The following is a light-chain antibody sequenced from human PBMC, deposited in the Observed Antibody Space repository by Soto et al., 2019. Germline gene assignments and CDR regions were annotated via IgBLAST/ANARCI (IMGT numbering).Light chain of an antibody. CDR3: QQYNHWPPNT. CDR2: DAS. V-gene: IGKV3-15*01. CDR1: ESVRSN. Sequence: DIVMTQSPDTLSVSPGERATLSCRASESVRSNLAWYHQQRGQAPRLVIYDASTRATGVPARIIGSGSGTEFTLSIRSLQSEDLGVYYCQQYNHWPPNTFGQGTKLEMK. J-gene: IGKJ2*01.